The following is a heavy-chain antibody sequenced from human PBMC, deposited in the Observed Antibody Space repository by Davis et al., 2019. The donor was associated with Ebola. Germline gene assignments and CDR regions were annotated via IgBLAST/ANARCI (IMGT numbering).Heavy chain of an antibody. CDR2: IHYSGST. CDR1: GGSISSHY. V-gene: IGHV4-59*11. Sequence: MPSETLSLTCTVSGGSISSHYWTWIWQPPGKGLEWIGHIHYSGSTHYNPSLKSRVTTSVDTSKNQFSLSLSSVTAADTAVYYCARMPTVTADHWYFDLWGRGTLVAVSS. J-gene: IGHJ2*01. CDR3: ARMPTVTADHWYFDL. D-gene: IGHD4-17*01.